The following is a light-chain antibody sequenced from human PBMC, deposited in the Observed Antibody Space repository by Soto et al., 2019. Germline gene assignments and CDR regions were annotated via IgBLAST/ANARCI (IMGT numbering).Light chain of an antibody. CDR1: QSVSSSY. V-gene: IGKV3-20*01. CDR3: QQYGSSPLT. CDR2: GAS. J-gene: IGKJ4*01. Sequence: CAGTLSLSKGERATLSCRASQSVSSSYLAWYQQKPGQAPRLLIYGASSRATGIPDRFSGSGSGTDFTLTISRLEPEDFAVYYCQQYGSSPLTFGGGARWIS.